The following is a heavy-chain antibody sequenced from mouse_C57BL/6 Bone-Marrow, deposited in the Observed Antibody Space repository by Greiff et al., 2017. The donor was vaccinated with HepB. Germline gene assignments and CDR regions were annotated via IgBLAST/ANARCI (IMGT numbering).Heavy chain of an antibody. D-gene: IGHD1-1*01. CDR2: ISDGGSYT. V-gene: IGHV5-4*01. CDR1: GFTLSSYA. CDR3: ARDYYGSGDYAMDY. Sequence: EVHLVESGGGLVKPGGSLKLSCAASGFTLSSYAMSWVRQTPEKRLEWVATISDGGSYTYYPDNVKGRFTISRDNAKNNLYLQMSHLKSEDTAMYYCARDYYGSGDYAMDYWGQGTSVTVSS. J-gene: IGHJ4*01.